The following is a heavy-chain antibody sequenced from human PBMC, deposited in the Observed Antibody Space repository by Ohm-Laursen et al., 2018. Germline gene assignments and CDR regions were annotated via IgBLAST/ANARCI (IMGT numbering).Heavy chain of an antibody. Sequence: TQTLTLTGTFSGFSLSTSGMRVSWIRQPPGKALEWLARIDWDDDKFYSTSLKTRLTISKDTSKNQVVLTMTNMDPVDTATYYCARIPYSSSWDYFDYWGQGTLVTVSS. CDR2: IDWDDDK. D-gene: IGHD6-6*01. J-gene: IGHJ4*02. CDR1: GFSLSTSGMR. V-gene: IGHV2-70*04. CDR3: ARIPYSSSWDYFDY.